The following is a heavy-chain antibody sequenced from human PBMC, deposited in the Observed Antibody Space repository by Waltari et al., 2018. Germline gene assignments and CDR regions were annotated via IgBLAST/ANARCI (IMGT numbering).Heavy chain of an antibody. CDR3: ARRQLGGAFDP. V-gene: IGHV1-69*12. D-gene: IGHD3-16*01. J-gene: IGHJ5*02. CDR2: IIPIVGPAP. CDR1: GGTFGSYA. Sequence: QVQLVQSGAEVKKPGSSVKVSCKASGGTFGSYAISWVRQAPGEGLEWMGGIIPIVGPAPNYAQKFQGILTVTADESTATVYMDLSSLRSDDTAVYYCARRQLGGAFDPWGQGTLVSVSS.